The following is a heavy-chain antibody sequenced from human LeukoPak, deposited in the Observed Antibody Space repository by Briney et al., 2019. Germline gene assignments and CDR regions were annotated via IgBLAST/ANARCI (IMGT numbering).Heavy chain of an antibody. CDR2: ILYDGSHA. V-gene: IGHV3-30*03. J-gene: IGHJ4*02. D-gene: IGHD3-10*01. CDR1: GFNFNSYS. Sequence: GGSLRLSCAASGFNFNSYSMHWVRQAPGKGLEWVTLILYDGSHAYYADSVKGRFTISRNNFKNTLYLQMNSLRVEDTAVCYCARAGAEAGDFDSWGQGTLVTVSS. CDR3: ARAGAEAGDFDS.